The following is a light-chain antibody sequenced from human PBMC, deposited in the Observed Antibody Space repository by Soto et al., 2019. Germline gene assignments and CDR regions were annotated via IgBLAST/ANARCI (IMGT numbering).Light chain of an antibody. CDR2: EVS. CDR3: SSYISNSIVV. Sequence: QSVLTQPASVSGSPGQSITISCTGTSSDVGDYNYVSWYQQHPGKAHKLMIYEVSHRLSGVSNRFSGSKSGYTASLTISGLQDEDEADYYCSSYISNSIVVFGGGTKLTVL. CDR1: SSDVGDYNY. J-gene: IGLJ2*01. V-gene: IGLV2-14*01.